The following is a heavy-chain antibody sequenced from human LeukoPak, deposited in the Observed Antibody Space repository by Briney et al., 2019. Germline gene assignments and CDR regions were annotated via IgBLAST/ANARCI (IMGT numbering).Heavy chain of an antibody. CDR2: ISSSSSYI. Sequence: SSETLSLTCAVYGGSFSGYYWSWIRQAPGKGLEWVSSISSSSSYIYYADSVKGRFTISRDNAKNSLYLQMNSLRAEDTAVYYCARDKASVWRPFDYWGQGTLVTVSS. CDR1: GGSFSGYY. CDR3: ARDKASVWRPFDY. D-gene: IGHD3-16*01. J-gene: IGHJ4*02. V-gene: IGHV3-21*01.